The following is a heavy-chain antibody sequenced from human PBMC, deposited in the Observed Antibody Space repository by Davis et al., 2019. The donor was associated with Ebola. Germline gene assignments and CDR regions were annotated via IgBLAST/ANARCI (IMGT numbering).Heavy chain of an antibody. J-gene: IGHJ4*02. CDR1: GGTFSSYA. CDR3: ARGSGYSYISDY. Sequence: SVKISCKATGGTFSSYAISWVRQAPGQGLEWMGGIIPIFGTANYAQKFQGRVTITADESTSTAYMELSSLRSEDTAVYYCARGSGYSYISDYWGQGTLVTVSS. V-gene: IGHV1-69*13. D-gene: IGHD5-18*01. CDR2: IIPIFGTA.